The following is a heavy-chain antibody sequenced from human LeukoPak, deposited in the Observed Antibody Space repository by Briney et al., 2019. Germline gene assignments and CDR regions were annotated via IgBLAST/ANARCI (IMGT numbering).Heavy chain of an antibody. J-gene: IGHJ4*02. D-gene: IGHD5-12*01. CDR2: TDPSDSYT. CDR3: ARQYHSGYVTDY. CDR1: GYSFTSYW. Sequence: GESLKISCKGSGYSFTSYWISWVRQMPGKGLEWMGRTDPSDSYTNYSPSFQGHVTISADKSISTAYLQWSSLKASDTAMYYCARQYHSGYVTDYWGQGTQVTVSS. V-gene: IGHV5-10-1*01.